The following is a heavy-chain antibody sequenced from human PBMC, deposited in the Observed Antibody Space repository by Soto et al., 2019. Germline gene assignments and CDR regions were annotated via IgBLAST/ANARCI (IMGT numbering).Heavy chain of an antibody. V-gene: IGHV3-23*01. J-gene: IGHJ5*02. CDR2: ITTSGDIT. Sequence: PXGSLTLSCPAAGFTFSSKAMSWVRQAPGKGLDWVSAITTSGDITYYPDSVKGRFTISRDNSQNTLYLQMNSLRAEDTAVYYCATDRENYYGLGNNYHVANWFDHWGQGTLVTVSS. CDR3: ATDRENYYGLGNNYHVANWFDH. D-gene: IGHD3-10*01. CDR1: GFTFSSKA.